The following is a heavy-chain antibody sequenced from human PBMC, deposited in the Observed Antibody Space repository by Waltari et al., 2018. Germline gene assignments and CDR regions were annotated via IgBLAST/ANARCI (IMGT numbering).Heavy chain of an antibody. CDR2: ISSSSSTI. V-gene: IGHV3-48*01. CDR3: ARDGGGKYYYYGMDV. Sequence: EVQLVESGGGLVQPGGSLRLSCAASGFPFSSYSMNWFRQAPGKGLEWVSYISSSSSTIYYADSVKGRFTISRDNAKNSLYLQMNSLRAEDTAVYYCARDGGGKYYYYGMDVWGQGTTVTVSS. D-gene: IGHD3-16*01. CDR1: GFPFSSYS. J-gene: IGHJ6*02.